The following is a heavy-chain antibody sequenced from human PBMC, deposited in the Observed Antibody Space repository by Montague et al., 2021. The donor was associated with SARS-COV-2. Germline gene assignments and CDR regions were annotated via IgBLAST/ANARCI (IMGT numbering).Heavy chain of an antibody. D-gene: IGHD3-22*01. J-gene: IGHJ3*02. CDR1: GGSISSGGYY. CDR3: ARVQGITMIVVVIGAFDI. V-gene: IGHV4-31*03. Sequence: TLSLTCTVSGGSISSGGYYWSCIRQHPGKGLEWIVYIYYSGSTYYNPSLKSRVTISVDTSKNQFSLKLSSVTAADTAVYYCARVQGITMIVVVIGAFDIWGQGTMVTVSS. CDR2: IYYSGST.